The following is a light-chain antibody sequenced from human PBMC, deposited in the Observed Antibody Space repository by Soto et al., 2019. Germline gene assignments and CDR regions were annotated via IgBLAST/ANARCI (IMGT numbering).Light chain of an antibody. CDR3: QHSNSYSEA. V-gene: IGKV1-5*03. Sequence: EIQMTRSPSTPSVSEGDRVTITCLASQTISSWLAWYQQKPGKAPKLLIYKASTLKSGVPSRFSGSGSGTEFTLTISSLQPDDFATYYCQHSNSYSEAFGQGTKVDIK. CDR1: QTISSW. J-gene: IGKJ1*01. CDR2: KAS.